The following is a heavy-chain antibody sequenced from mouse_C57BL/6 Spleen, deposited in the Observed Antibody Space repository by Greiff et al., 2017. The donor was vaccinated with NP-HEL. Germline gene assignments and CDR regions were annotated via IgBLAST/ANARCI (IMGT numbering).Heavy chain of an antibody. V-gene: IGHV3-6*01. CDR2: ISYDGSN. Sequence: DVQLQESGPGLVKPSQSLSLTCSVTGYSITSGYYWNWIRQFPGNKLEWMGYISYDGSNNYNPSLKNRISITRDTSKNQFFLKLNSVTTEDTATYYCAREVTGYWGQGTLVTVSA. J-gene: IGHJ3*01. CDR3: AREVTGY. D-gene: IGHD4-1*01. CDR1: GYSITSGYY.